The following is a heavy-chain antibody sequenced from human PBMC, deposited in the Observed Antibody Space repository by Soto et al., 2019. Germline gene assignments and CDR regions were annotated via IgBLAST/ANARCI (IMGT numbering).Heavy chain of an antibody. D-gene: IGHD2-2*01. CDR3: AILKYCSSTSCYGGAANYMDV. Sequence: SETLSLTCAVYGGSFSGYDWSWIRQPPGKGLEWIGEINHSGSTNYNPSLKSRVTISVDTSKNQFSLKLSSVTAADTAVYYCAILKYCSSTSCYGGAANYMDVWGKETTVTVSS. CDR1: GGSFSGYD. CDR2: INHSGST. V-gene: IGHV4-34*01. J-gene: IGHJ6*03.